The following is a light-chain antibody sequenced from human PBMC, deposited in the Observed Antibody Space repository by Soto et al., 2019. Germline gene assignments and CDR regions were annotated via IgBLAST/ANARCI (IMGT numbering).Light chain of an antibody. CDR3: QQYTGPPTT. CDR1: PIVSGSN. Sequence: EIVLTQSPGTVSLSPGERATLCGRASPIVSGSNLSWCQQKPGQAPRLVIYGASTRAAGIPDRFSGSGSGTDFTLTITRLEPEDSAVYFCQQYTGPPTTFGQGTRLEI. V-gene: IGKV3-20*01. CDR2: GAS. J-gene: IGKJ5*01.